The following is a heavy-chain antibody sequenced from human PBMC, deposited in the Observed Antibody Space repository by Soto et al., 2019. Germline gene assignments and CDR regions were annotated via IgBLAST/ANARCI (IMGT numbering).Heavy chain of an antibody. J-gene: IGHJ4*02. CDR2: ISGSGGST. D-gene: IGHD3-9*01. CDR1: GYTFSSYA. Sequence: EVQLLESGGGLVQPGGSLRLSCAASGYTFSSYAMSWVRQAPGKGLEWVSAISGSGGSTYYADSVKGRFTISRDNSKNTLYLQMNSLRAEDTAVYYCAKRPYYDILTGYTDYWGQGTLVTVSS. V-gene: IGHV3-23*01. CDR3: AKRPYYDILTGYTDY.